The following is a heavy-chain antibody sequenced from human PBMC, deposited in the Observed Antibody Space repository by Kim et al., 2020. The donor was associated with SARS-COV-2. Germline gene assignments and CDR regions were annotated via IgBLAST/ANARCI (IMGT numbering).Heavy chain of an antibody. CDR2: INHSGST. D-gene: IGHD3-10*01. J-gene: IGHJ6*02. CDR1: GGSFSGYY. Sequence: SETLSLTCAVYGGSFSGYYWSWIRQPPGKGLEWIGEINHSGSTNYNPSLKSRVTISVDTSKNQFSLELSSVTAADTAVYYCARGRAYYYGSGSYKRPDGHSYYYGMDVWGQGTTVTVSS. V-gene: IGHV4-34*01. CDR3: ARGRAYYYGSGSYKRPDGHSYYYGMDV.